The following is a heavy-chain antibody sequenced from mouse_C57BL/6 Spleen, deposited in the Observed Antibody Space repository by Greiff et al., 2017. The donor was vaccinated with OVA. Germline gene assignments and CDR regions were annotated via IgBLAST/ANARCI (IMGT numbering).Heavy chain of an antibody. Sequence: EVQRVESGGGLVKPGGSLKLSCAASGFTFSSYAMSWVRQTPEKRLEWVATISDGGSYTYYPDNVKGRFTISRDNAQNYRYLQMSHLKSEDTAMYYCARDGNYGEFAYWGQGTLVTVSA. J-gene: IGHJ3*01. CDR2: ISDGGSYT. V-gene: IGHV5-4*01. D-gene: IGHD2-1*01. CDR1: GFTFSSYA. CDR3: ARDGNYGEFAY.